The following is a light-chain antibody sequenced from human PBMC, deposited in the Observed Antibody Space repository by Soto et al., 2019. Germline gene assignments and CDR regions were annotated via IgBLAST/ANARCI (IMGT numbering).Light chain of an antibody. CDR3: ASWDDTLSGVV. V-gene: IGLV1-47*01. CDR1: SSNIGSNF. J-gene: IGLJ3*02. Sequence: QSVLTQPPSTSGTPGQRVTMSCSGSSSNIGSNFVYWYQQFPGMAPKLLIYRSDQRPSGVPVRFSGSKSGTSASLAISGLRSEDEAAYYCASWDDTLSGVVFGGGTKVTVL. CDR2: RSD.